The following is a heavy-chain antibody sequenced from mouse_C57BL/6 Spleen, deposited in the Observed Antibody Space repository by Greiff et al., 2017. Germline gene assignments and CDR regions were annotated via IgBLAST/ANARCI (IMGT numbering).Heavy chain of an antibody. CDR2: LNPSSGYT. D-gene: IGHD4-1*01. Sequence: VKLMESGAELARPGASVKMSCKASGYTFTSYTMHWVKQRPGQGLEWIGYLNPSSGYTKYNQKFKDKATLTADKSSSTAYMQLGSLTSEDSAVYYCARERANCDIFDYWGQGTTLTVSS. V-gene: IGHV1-4*01. J-gene: IGHJ2*01. CDR3: ARERANCDIFDY. CDR1: GYTFTSYT.